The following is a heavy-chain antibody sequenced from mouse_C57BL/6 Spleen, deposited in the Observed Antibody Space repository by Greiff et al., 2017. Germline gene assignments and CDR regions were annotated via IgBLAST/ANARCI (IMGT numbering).Heavy chain of an antibody. Sequence: VQLQQSGAELARPGASVKLSCKASGYTFTSYGISWVKQRTGQGLEWIGEIYPRSGNTYYNEKFKGKATLTADKSSSTAYMELRSLTSADSAVYICASDYGSLYYAMDYWGQGTSVTVSS. V-gene: IGHV1-81*01. CDR1: GYTFTSYG. CDR3: ASDYGSLYYAMDY. J-gene: IGHJ4*01. CDR2: IYPRSGNT. D-gene: IGHD1-1*01.